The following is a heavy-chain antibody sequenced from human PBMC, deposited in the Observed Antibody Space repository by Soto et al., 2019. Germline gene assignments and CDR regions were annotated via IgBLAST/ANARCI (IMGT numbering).Heavy chain of an antibody. CDR3: AGEWGERDGDYCYYYYYIDG. CDR2: IIPILGIA. J-gene: IGHJ6*03. D-gene: IGHD4-17*01. Sequence: QVQLVQSGAEVKKPGSSVKVSCKASGGTFSSYTISWVRQAPGQGLEWMGRIIPILGIANYAQKFQGRVTITADKSTSTAYMELSSLSTEDTAVYYCAGEWGERDGDYCYYYYYIDGWGKGTTVTVFS. CDR1: GGTFSSYT. V-gene: IGHV1-69*08.